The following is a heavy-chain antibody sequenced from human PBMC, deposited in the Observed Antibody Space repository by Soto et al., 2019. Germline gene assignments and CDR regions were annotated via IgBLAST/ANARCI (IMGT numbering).Heavy chain of an antibody. D-gene: IGHD6-6*01. CDR1: GYTFTGYY. V-gene: IGHV1-2*04. Sequence: QVQLVQSGAEVKKPGASVKVSCKASGYTFTGYYMHWVRQAPGQGLAWMGWINPNSGGTKYAQKFQGWVTMTRDTSIRTAFMELGRVRSADTAVYYCARDAIAAPSYYYCYYGRDVRGQGTTVTVSS. CDR3: ARDAIAAPSYYYCYYGRDV. J-gene: IGHJ6*02. CDR2: INPNSGGT.